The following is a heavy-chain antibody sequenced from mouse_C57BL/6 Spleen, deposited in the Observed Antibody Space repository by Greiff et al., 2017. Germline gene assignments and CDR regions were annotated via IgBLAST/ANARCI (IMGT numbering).Heavy chain of an antibody. CDR2: IHPSDSDT. Sequence: VQLQQPGAELVRPGASVKVSCKASGYTFTSYWMHWVKQRPGQGLEWIGNIHPSDSDTNYNQKFKGKATLTVDKSSSTAYMQLSSLTSEDSAVYYCAMAGYDGYYDYWGQGTTLTVSS. CDR1: GYTFTSYW. D-gene: IGHD2-3*01. J-gene: IGHJ2*01. CDR3: AMAGYDGYYDY. V-gene: IGHV1-74*01.